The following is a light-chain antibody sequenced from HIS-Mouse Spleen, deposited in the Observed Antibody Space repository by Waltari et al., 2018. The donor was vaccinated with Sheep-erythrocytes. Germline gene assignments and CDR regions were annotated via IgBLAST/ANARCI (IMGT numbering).Light chain of an antibody. J-gene: IGLJ3*02. CDR1: SSDVGGYNY. CDR3: SSYAGSNNWV. CDR2: GVS. V-gene: IGLV2-8*01. Sequence: QSALTQPPSASGSPGQSVTISCTGTSSDVGGYNYVSWYQPHPGKSPKLMIYGVSKRPSGVPDRFSGSKSGNKASLTVSGLQAEDEADYYCSSYAGSNNWVFGGGTKLTVL.